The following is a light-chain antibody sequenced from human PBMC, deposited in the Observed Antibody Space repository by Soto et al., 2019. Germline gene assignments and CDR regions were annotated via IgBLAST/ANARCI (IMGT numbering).Light chain of an antibody. CDR2: NSN. J-gene: IGLJ2*01. CDR1: SSNIGGNT. Sequence: QSVLTQLSSASGTPGQRVTISCSGGSSNIGGNTAHWYQQFPGTAPKLLIYNSNQRPSGVPDRFSGSKSGTSASLAISGLQSEDEAMYYCAAWDDSLSGPVFGEGTKVTVL. V-gene: IGLV1-44*01. CDR3: AAWDDSLSGPV.